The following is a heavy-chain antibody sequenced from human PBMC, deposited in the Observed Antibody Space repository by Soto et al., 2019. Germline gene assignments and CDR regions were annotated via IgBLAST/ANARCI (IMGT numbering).Heavy chain of an antibody. CDR2: IIPIFGTA. CDR3: ARETGNYYDSSGKNAFDI. Sequence: QVQLVQSGAEVKKPGSSVKVSCKASGGTFSSYAISWVRQAPGQGLEWMGGIIPIFGTANYAQKFQGRVTITADEFTSTAYMELSSLRSEDTAVYYCARETGNYYDSSGKNAFDIWGQGTMVTVSS. D-gene: IGHD3-22*01. CDR1: GGTFSSYA. V-gene: IGHV1-69*01. J-gene: IGHJ3*02.